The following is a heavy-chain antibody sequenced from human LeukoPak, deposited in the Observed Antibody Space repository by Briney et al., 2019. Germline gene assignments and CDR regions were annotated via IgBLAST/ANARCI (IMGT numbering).Heavy chain of an antibody. CDR2: IIPIFGTA. CDR3: ARDQGDTAMVEAKHAFDI. Sequence: ASVKGSCTASGGTFSSYAISWVRQAPGQGLEWMGGIIPIFGTANYAQKFQGRVTITADESTSTAYMELSSLRSEDTAVYYCARDQGDTAMVEAKHAFDIWGQGTMVTVSS. V-gene: IGHV1-69*13. J-gene: IGHJ3*02. CDR1: GGTFSSYA. D-gene: IGHD5-18*01.